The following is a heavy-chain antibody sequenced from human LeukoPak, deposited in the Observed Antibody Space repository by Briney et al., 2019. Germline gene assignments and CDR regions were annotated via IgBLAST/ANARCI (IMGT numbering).Heavy chain of an antibody. J-gene: IGHJ3*02. V-gene: IGHV3-66*01. CDR2: IYSDGST. Sequence: GGSLRLSCAASGFTVSSNYMSWVRQAPGKGLEWVSIIYSDGSTYYADSVKGRFTISRDNSKNTLYLQMNSLRAEDTAVYYCATRRNVEMATIGEFAFDIWGQGTMVTVSS. CDR1: GFTVSSNY. D-gene: IGHD5-24*01. CDR3: ATRRNVEMATIGEFAFDI.